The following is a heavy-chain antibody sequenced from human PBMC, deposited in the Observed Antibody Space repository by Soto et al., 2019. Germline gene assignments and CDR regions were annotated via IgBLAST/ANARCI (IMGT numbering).Heavy chain of an antibody. V-gene: IGHV3-11*01. CDR1: GFIFRDYF. Sequence: QVQLVESGGGLVKPGGSLRLSCAGAGFIFRDYFMTWIRQSPGKGLEWVADINISGRMTHYADSVKGRFTTSRDNDKKSLYLQMDSLRVGDTAVYYCARLGVASHHFDHWGQGTLVTVSS. CDR2: INISGRMT. D-gene: IGHD2-15*01. CDR3: ARLGVASHHFDH. J-gene: IGHJ4*02.